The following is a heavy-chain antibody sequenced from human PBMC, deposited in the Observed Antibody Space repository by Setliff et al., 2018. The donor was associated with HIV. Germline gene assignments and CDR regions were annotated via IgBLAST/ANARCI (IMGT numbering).Heavy chain of an antibody. J-gene: IGHJ4*02. V-gene: IGHV1-18*01. CDR2: ISGHSDSR. CDR1: GYTFTIYG. Sequence: GGSVKVSCKASGYTFTIYGITWVRQAPGQGLEWMGWISGHSDSRKYGQKFDGRVTLTMDTSTSTAYMELMKLTPDDTAVYYCARGWELNVWGQGTPVTVSS. CDR3: ARGWELNV. D-gene: IGHD1-26*01.